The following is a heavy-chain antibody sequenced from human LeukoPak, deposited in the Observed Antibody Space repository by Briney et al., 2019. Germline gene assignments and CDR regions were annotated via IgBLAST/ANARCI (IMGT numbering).Heavy chain of an antibody. Sequence: PGGSLRLSCAASGFTFSDYYMSWIRQAPGKGLEWVSYISSSSSYTNYADSVKGRFTISRDNAKNSLYLQMNSLRAEDTAVYYCARGIEGGLLWFGEPEPFDYWGQGTLVTVSS. CDR2: ISSSSSYT. CDR3: ARGIEGGLLWFGEPEPFDY. D-gene: IGHD3-10*01. CDR1: GFTFSDYY. J-gene: IGHJ4*02. V-gene: IGHV3-11*06.